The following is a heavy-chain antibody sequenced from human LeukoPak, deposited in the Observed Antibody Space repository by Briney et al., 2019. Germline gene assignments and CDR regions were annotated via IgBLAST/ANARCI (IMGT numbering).Heavy chain of an antibody. J-gene: IGHJ4*02. CDR3: ARLAAISGSDYPDD. CDR1: GVSLSSYY. CDR2: IFYCGNT. D-gene: IGHD1-26*01. V-gene: IGHV4-59*08. Sequence: PSETLSLTCTVSGVSLSSYYWSWLRQHPGKGLEWIGYIFYCGNTIYNPSHRSRVTISADTSKNHFSLRLRSVTAADTAVYYCARLAAISGSDYPDDWGQGTLVTVSS.